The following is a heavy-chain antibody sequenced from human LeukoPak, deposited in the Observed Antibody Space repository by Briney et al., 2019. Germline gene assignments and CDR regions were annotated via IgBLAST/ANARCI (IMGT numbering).Heavy chain of an antibody. V-gene: IGHV4-39*01. CDR3: ARHLYDFWSGYYQPRHFDY. Sequence: PSETLSLTCTVSGGSISSSSNYWGWVRQPPGRGLEWIGSIYYSGSTYYNPSLKSRVTISVDTSKNQFSLKVTSVTAADTAVYCCARHLYDFWSGYYQPRHFDYWGQGTLVTVSS. D-gene: IGHD3-3*01. J-gene: IGHJ4*02. CDR2: IYYSGST. CDR1: GGSISSSSNY.